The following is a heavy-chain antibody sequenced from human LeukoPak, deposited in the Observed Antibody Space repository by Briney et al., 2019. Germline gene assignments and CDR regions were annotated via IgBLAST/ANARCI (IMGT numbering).Heavy chain of an antibody. CDR2: ISGSGGST. Sequence: PGGSLRLSCAASGFTFSRYAMSWVRQAPGKGLEWVSTISGSGGSTYYADSVKGRFTISRDNSKNTLYLQMNSLRAEDTAVYYCAKDLSGSSLRGYWGQGTLVTVSS. D-gene: IGHD1-26*01. J-gene: IGHJ4*02. V-gene: IGHV3-23*01. CDR3: AKDLSGSSLRGY. CDR1: GFTFSRYA.